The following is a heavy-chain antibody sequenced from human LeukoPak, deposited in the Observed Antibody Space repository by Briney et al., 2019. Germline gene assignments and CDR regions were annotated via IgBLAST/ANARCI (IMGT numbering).Heavy chain of an antibody. CDR3: ARRRVEMATFDY. J-gene: IGHJ4*02. V-gene: IGHV4-38-2*01. CDR2: IYHSGST. CDR1: GYSISSGYY. Sequence: SETLSLTCAVSGYSISSGYYWGWIRQPPGKGLEWIGSIYHSGSTYYNLSLKSRVTISVDTSKNQFSLKLSSVTAADTAVYYCARRRVEMATFDYWGQGTLVTVSS. D-gene: IGHD5-24*01.